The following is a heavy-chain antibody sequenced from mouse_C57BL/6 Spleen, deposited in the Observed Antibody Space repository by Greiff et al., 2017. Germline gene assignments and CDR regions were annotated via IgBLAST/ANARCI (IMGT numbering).Heavy chain of an antibody. J-gene: IGHJ2*01. CDR3: ARGGYYGYFYY. V-gene: IGHV1-52*01. D-gene: IGHD1-1*01. CDR1: GYTFTSYW. CDR2: IDPSDSET. Sequence: QVQLQQPGAELVKPGSSVKLSCKASGYTFTSYWMHWVKQRPIQGLEWIGNIDPSDSETNYNQKFKDKATLTVDKSSSTAYMQLSSLTSEDSAVYYCARGGYYGYFYYRGQGTTLPVS.